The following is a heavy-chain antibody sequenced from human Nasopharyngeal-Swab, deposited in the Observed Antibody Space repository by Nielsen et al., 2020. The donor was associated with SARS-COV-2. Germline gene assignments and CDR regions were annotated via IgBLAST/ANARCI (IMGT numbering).Heavy chain of an antibody. J-gene: IGHJ4*02. V-gene: IGHV1-24*01. Sequence: ASVNVSCKVSGYTLTELSMHWVRQAPGKGLEWMGGFDPEDGETIYAQKFQGRVTMTEDTSTATAYMELSSLRSEDTAVYYCATDRIAAAGDLDYWGQGTLVTVSS. CDR2: FDPEDGET. CDR3: ATDRIAAAGDLDY. CDR1: GYTLTELS. D-gene: IGHD6-13*01.